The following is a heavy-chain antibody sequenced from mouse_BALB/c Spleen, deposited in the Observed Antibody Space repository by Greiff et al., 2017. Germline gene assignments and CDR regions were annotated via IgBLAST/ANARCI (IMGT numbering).Heavy chain of an antibody. Sequence: EVQVVESGGGLVKPGGSLKLSCAASGFTFSSYAMSWVRQTPEKRLEWVASISSGGSTYYPDSVKGRFTISRDNARNILYLQMSSLRSEDTAMYYCARGAYSLFYAMDYWGQGTSVTVSS. J-gene: IGHJ4*01. CDR3: ARGAYSLFYAMDY. CDR1: GFTFSSYA. CDR2: ISSGGST. V-gene: IGHV5-6-5*01. D-gene: IGHD2-10*01.